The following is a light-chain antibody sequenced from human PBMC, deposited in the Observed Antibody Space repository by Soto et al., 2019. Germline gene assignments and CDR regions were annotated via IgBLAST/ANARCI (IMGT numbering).Light chain of an antibody. V-gene: IGKV3-15*01. CDR2: GAS. CDR3: QQDNNWPPLT. Sequence: EIVMTQSPATLSVSPGERATLSCRASQSVSSNLACYQQKPGQAPRLLIYGASTRATGIPARFSGSGSGTEFTLTISSLQSEDFAVYYCQQDNNWPPLTFGGGTKVEIK. J-gene: IGKJ4*01. CDR1: QSVSSN.